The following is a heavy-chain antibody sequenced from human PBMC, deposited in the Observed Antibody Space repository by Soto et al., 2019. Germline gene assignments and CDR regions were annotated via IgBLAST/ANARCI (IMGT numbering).Heavy chain of an antibody. CDR1: GFTFSNAW. Sequence: PGGSLRLSCAASGFTFSNAWMNWVRQAPGKGLEWVGRIKSKTDGGTTDYAAPVKGRFTISRDDSKNTLYLQMNSLKTEDTAVYYCTTTLYGSGSYYKRNWFDPWGQGTLVTVSS. CDR3: TTTLYGSGSYYKRNWFDP. D-gene: IGHD3-10*01. V-gene: IGHV3-15*07. J-gene: IGHJ5*02. CDR2: IKSKTDGGTT.